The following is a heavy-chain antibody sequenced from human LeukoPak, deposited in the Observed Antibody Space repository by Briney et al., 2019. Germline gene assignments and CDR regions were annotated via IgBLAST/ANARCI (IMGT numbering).Heavy chain of an antibody. CDR1: GFTFSSYA. D-gene: IGHD6-13*01. CDR3: AKDKGAPAAAGRNFDY. Sequence: GGSLRLSCAASGFTFSSYAMSWVRQAPGKGLEWVSAISGSGGSTYYADSVKGRFTTSRDNSKNTLYLQMNSLRAEDTAVYYCAKDKGAPAAAGRNFDYWGQGTLVTVSS. CDR2: ISGSGGST. V-gene: IGHV3-23*01. J-gene: IGHJ4*02.